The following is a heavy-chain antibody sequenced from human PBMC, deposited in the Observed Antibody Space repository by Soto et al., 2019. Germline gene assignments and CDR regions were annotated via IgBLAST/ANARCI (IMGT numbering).Heavy chain of an antibody. Sequence: EVQLVESGGVVVQPGGSLRLSCAASGFTFDDYTMHWVRQAPGKGLEWVSRISWDGGSTYYADSVKGRFTISRDNSKNSLYLQMNSLRTEDTALYYCAKDWAVGYYGPHDYWGQGTLVTVSS. J-gene: IGHJ4*02. CDR3: AKDWAVGYYGPHDY. CDR2: ISWDGGST. D-gene: IGHD3-10*01. CDR1: GFTFDDYT. V-gene: IGHV3-43*01.